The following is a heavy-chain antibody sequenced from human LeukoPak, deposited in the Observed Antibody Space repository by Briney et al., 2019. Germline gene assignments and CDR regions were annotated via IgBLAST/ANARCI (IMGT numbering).Heavy chain of an antibody. V-gene: IGHV4-4*07. J-gene: IGHJ6*02. CDR3: ARDRGYSRSSAYYYGMDV. CDR2: IYTSGGT. CDR1: GSSISNYY. D-gene: IGHD6-6*01. Sequence: SETLSLTCTVSGSSISNYYWTWIRQPAGKGLEWIGRIYTSGGTNYNPSLKTRVTMSVDTSKNQVSLKLSSVTAADTAVYYCARDRGYSRSSAYYYGMDVWGQGTTVTVSS.